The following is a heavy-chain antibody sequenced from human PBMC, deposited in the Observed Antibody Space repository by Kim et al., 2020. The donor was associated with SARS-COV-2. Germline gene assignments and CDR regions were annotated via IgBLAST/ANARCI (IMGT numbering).Heavy chain of an antibody. CDR3: ARETVAGSSSARFDY. D-gene: IGHD6-19*01. V-gene: IGHV1-3*01. Sequence: QTFQGRVTITRDTSASTAYMELSSLRSEDTAVYYCARETVAGSSSARFDYWGQGTLVTVSS. J-gene: IGHJ4*02.